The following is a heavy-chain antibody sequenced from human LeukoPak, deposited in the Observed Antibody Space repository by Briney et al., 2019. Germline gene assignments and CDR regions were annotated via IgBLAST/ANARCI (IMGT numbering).Heavy chain of an antibody. Sequence: SVKVSCKASGGTFSSYAISWVRQAPGQGLEWMGRIIPIFGKANYAQNFQGRVTITTDESTSTAYMELTSLRSEDTAVYYCARDSTPLDYDILTGYQKYYFDYWGQGTLVTVSS. CDR1: GGTFSSYA. J-gene: IGHJ4*02. CDR2: IIPIFGKA. V-gene: IGHV1-69*05. CDR3: ARDSTPLDYDILTGYQKYYFDY. D-gene: IGHD3-9*01.